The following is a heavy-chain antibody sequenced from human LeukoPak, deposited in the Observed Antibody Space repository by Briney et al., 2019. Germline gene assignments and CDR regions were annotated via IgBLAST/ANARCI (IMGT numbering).Heavy chain of an antibody. Sequence: SETLSLTCTVSGGFISSSSYYWGWIRQPPGKGLEWIGSIYYSGSTYYNPSLKSRVTISVDTSKNQFSLKLSSVTAADAAVYYCARAGNNWFDPWGQGTLVTVSS. V-gene: IGHV4-39*07. CDR2: IYYSGST. J-gene: IGHJ5*02. CDR1: GGFISSSSYY. CDR3: ARAGNNWFDP.